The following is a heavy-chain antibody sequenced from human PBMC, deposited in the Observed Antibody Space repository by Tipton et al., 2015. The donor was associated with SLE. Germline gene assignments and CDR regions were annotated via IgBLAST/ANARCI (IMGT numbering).Heavy chain of an antibody. CDR2: INLGGDT. CDR1: GVSFSGFY. J-gene: IGHJ4*02. CDR3: ARDYYDSRGYTLFDY. Sequence: GLVKPSETLSLTCVVYGVSFSGFYCSWIRQTPGKGLEWIGEINLGGDTNYNPSLKSRVTISVDTSKNHFSLKLTSLTAADTAVYYCARDYYDSRGYTLFDYWGQGALVTVSS. D-gene: IGHD3-22*01. V-gene: IGHV4-34*01.